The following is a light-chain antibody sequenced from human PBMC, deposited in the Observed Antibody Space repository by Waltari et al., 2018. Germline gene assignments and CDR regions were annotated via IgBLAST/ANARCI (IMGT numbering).Light chain of an antibody. CDR1: SSDVGRYNY. J-gene: IGLJ3*02. V-gene: IGLV2-8*01. Sequence: QSALTQPPSVSGSPGHSVTISCTGTSSDVGRYNYVSWYRQHPGKAPQLIIYDITERPSGVPNRFSGSMSGNTASLTVSGLQAEDEATYYCSSYSANNNLRVFGGGTKLTVL. CDR2: DIT. CDR3: SSYSANNNLRV.